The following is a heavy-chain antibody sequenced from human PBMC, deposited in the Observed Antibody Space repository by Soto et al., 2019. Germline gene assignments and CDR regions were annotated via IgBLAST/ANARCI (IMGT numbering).Heavy chain of an antibody. D-gene: IGHD3-3*01. J-gene: IGHJ6*02. CDR3: ARAGNDFWSGYYSEYYYYYYGMDV. CDR1: GGTFSSYA. CDR2: IIPIFGTA. Sequence: QVQLVQSGAEVKKPGSSVKVSCKASGGTFSSYAISWVRQAPGQGLEWMGGIIPIFGTANYAQKFKGRVTITADESTSTGYMELSSLRSEDTAVYYSARAGNDFWSGYYSEYYYYYYGMDVWGQGPTVTVSS. V-gene: IGHV1-69*01.